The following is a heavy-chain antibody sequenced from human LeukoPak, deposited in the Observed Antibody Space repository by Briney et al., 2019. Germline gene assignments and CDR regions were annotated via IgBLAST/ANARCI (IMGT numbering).Heavy chain of an antibody. CDR3: ARAKFIAARPDVGFYY. CDR1: GGSFSGYY. Sequence: SETLSLTCAVYGGSFSGYYWSCIRQPPGKGLEWIGEINHSGRTNYNPSLKSRVTISVDTSKNQFSLNLSSVTAADTAMYYCARAKFIAARPDVGFYYWGQGTLVTVSS. J-gene: IGHJ4*02. CDR2: INHSGRT. D-gene: IGHD6-6*01. V-gene: IGHV4-34*01.